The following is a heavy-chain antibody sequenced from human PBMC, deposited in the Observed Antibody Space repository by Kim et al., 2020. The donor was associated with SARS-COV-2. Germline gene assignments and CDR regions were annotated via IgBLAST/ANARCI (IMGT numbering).Heavy chain of an antibody. CDR3: ARLGPVTANYYYGMDV. Sequence: GGSLRLSCAASGFFVSNTYLSWVRQAPGKGLEWVSVIYTGATTYYADSVRGRFTISRDNSRNTVYLQMNSLRAEDTAVYYCARLGPVTANYYYGMDVLG. J-gene: IGHJ6*02. CDR1: GFFVSNTY. V-gene: IGHV3-53*01. CDR2: IYTGATT. D-gene: IGHD2-21*02.